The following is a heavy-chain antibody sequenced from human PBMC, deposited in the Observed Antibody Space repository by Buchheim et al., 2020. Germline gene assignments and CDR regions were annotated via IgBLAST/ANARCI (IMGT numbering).Heavy chain of an antibody. CDR2: ISYDGSNK. V-gene: IGHV3-30*04. CDR3: ARDSRGTFGGVIANPYYYYGMDV. J-gene: IGHJ6*02. Sequence: QVQLVESGGGVVQPGRSLRLSCAASGFTFSSYAMHWVRQAPSKGLEWVAVISYDGSNKYYADSVKGRFTISRDNSKNTLYLQMNSLRAEDTAVYYCARDSRGTFGGVIANPYYYYGMDVWGQGTT. D-gene: IGHD3-16*02. CDR1: GFTFSSYA.